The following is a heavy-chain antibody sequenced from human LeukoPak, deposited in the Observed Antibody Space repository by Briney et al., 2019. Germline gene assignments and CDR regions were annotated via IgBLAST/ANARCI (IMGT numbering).Heavy chain of an antibody. V-gene: IGHV4-31*03. D-gene: IGHD3-10*01. Sequence: SETLSLTCTVSGGSISSGGYYWSWIRQHPGKGLEWIGYIYYSGSTYYNPSLKSRVTISVDTSKNQFSLKLSSVTAADTAVYYCARDLGELLWFGDLRAGYAFDIWGQGTMVTVSS. J-gene: IGHJ3*02. CDR2: IYYSGST. CDR1: GGSISSGGYY. CDR3: ARDLGELLWFGDLRAGYAFDI.